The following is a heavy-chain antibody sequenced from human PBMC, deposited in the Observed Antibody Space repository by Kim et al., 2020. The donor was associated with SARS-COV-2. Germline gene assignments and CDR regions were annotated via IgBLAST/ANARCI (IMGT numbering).Heavy chain of an antibody. CDR2: IKTDGSLK. CDR3: ARDYDYRSIDY. D-gene: IGHD5-12*01. Sequence: GGSLRLSCAASGFTVSGYWMAWVRQSPGKGLEWVANIKTDGSLKFYVDSVKGRFTVSRDNAKNSVYMQMNSLRPEDTAVYYCARDYDYRSIDYWGQGILVTVSS. J-gene: IGHJ4*02. V-gene: IGHV3-7*01. CDR1: GFTVSGYW.